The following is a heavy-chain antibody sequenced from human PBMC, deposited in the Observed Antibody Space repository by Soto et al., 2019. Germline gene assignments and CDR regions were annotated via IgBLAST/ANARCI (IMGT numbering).Heavy chain of an antibody. Sequence: GVSLRLCCAASGFTFSDYYMSWIRQAPGKGLEWVSYISSSGSTIYYADSVKGRFTISRDNAKNSLYLQMNSLRAEDTAVYYCAREHSSSWYADNWFDPWGQGTLVTVSS. CDR1: GFTFSDYY. CDR3: AREHSSSWYADNWFDP. V-gene: IGHV3-11*01. CDR2: ISSSGSTI. J-gene: IGHJ5*02. D-gene: IGHD6-13*01.